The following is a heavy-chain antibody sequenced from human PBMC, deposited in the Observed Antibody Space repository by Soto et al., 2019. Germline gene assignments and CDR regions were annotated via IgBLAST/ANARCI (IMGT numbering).Heavy chain of an antibody. V-gene: IGHV4-59*08. D-gene: IGHD3-10*01. J-gene: IGHJ6*03. CDR3: ARQSSGAGHYYYYYMDV. CDR2: IYYSGST. Sequence: PSETLSLTCTVSGGPISSYYWGWIRAPPGKGLEWIGYIYYSGSTNYNPSLKSRVTISVDTSKNQFSLKLSSVTAADTAVYYCARQSSGAGHYYYYYMDVWGQGTTVTVSS. CDR1: GGPISSYY.